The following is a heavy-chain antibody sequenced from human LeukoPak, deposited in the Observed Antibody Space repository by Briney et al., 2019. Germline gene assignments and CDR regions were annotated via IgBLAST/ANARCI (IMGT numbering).Heavy chain of an antibody. Sequence: PGGTLRLSCAASGFTFSSYGMSWVRQAPGKGLEWVSAISGSGGSTYYADSVKGRFTISRDNAKNSLYLQMNSLRAEDTAVYYCARDGGTVRGVTGNYYYYMDVWGKGTTVTVSS. D-gene: IGHD3-10*01. J-gene: IGHJ6*03. CDR1: GFTFSSYG. CDR3: ARDGGTVRGVTGNYYYYMDV. CDR2: ISGSGGST. V-gene: IGHV3-23*01.